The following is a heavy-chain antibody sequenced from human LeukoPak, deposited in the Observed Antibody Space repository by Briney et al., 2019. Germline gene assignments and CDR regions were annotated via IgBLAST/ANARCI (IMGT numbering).Heavy chain of an antibody. J-gene: IGHJ4*02. D-gene: IGHD3-22*01. CDR1: GFTFSSYW. Sequence: PGGSLRLSCAASGFTFSSYWMHWVRQAPGKGLVWVSRINSDGSSTSYADSAKGRFTISRDNAKNTVYLQMNSLRAEDTAVYYCARSLGSSGYQDYWGQGTLVTVSS. V-gene: IGHV3-74*01. CDR3: ARSLGSSGYQDY. CDR2: INSDGSST.